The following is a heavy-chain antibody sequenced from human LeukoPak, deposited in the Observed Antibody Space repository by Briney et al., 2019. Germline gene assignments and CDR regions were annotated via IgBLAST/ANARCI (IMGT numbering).Heavy chain of an antibody. V-gene: IGHV3-21*01. CDR3: ASEGVGYSSSWYAFHY. CDR1: GGSISSSS. Sequence: ETLSLTCTVSGGSISSSSYYWGWIRQPPGKGLEWVSFISSSSSYIYYADSVKGRFTISRDNAKNSLYLQMNSLRAEDTAVYYCASEGVGYSSSWYAFHYWGQGTLVTVSS. D-gene: IGHD6-13*01. J-gene: IGHJ4*02. CDR2: ISSSSSYI.